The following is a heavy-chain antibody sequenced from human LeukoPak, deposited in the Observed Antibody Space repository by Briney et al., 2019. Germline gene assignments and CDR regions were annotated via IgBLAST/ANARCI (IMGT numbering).Heavy chain of an antibody. D-gene: IGHD3-22*01. V-gene: IGHV3-43D*03. J-gene: IGHJ4*02. CDR1: GFTFDDYA. CDR2: ISWDGGST. CDR3: AKDSVVDSSGYYHYYFDY. Sequence: GGSLRLSCAASGFTFDDYAMHWVRQAPGKGLEWVSLISWDGGSTYYADSVKGRFTISRDNSKNSLYLQMNSLRAEDTALYYCAKDSVVDSSGYYHYYFDYWGQGTLVTVSS.